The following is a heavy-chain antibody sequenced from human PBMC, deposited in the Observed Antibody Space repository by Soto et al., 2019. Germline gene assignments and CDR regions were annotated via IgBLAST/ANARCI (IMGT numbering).Heavy chain of an antibody. J-gene: IGHJ4*02. CDR2: INLSADRT. CDR1: GYVFTNYY. V-gene: IGHV1-46*03. D-gene: IGHD3-22*01. CDR3: VRDPSSGYRSFDY. Sequence: ASVKVSCKASGYVFTNYYIHWVRQAPGQGLEWMGIINLSADRTSYAQKFQGRFTVTMDTSTSTVYMELGSLRSEDTAVYYCVRDPSSGYRSFDYWGQGTLVTVSS.